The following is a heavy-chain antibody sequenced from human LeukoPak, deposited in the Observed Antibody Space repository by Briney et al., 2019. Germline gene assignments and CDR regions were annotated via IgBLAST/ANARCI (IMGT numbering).Heavy chain of an antibody. J-gene: IGHJ4*02. D-gene: IGHD3-22*01. CDR1: GFTFGDYA. Sequence: GGSLRLSCTASGFTFGDYAMSWFRQAPGKGLEWVGFIRSEAYGGTTEYAASVKGRFTISRDDSKSIAYLQMNSLKTEDTSVYYCTRVRDEGYYDNSGLSSVDYWGQGTLVTVYS. V-gene: IGHV3-49*03. CDR3: TRVRDEGYYDNSGLSSVDY. CDR2: IRSEAYGGTT.